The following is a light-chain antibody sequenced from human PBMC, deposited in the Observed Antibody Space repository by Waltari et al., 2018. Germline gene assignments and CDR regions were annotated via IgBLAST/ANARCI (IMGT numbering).Light chain of an antibody. V-gene: IGKV4-1*01. CDR1: DSGVERGNNYNY. CDR2: WAS. Sequence: IVRSQTTDSLSVALGERATIKCKASDSGVERGNNYNYLAWYQKRAGQPPKLLFYWASTMAPGVPDRCSASGSGPDFTLTISRLQSEDVAVYYCHQYLFTPPTFCAGTKVEI. J-gene: IGKJ4*01. CDR3: HQYLFTPPT.